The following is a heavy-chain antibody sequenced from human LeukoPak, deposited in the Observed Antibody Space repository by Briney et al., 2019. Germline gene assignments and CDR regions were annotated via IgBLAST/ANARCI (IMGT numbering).Heavy chain of an antibody. CDR2: ISGYNGHT. Sequence: ASVKVSCKASGYTFTNYGISWVRQAPGQGLEWMGWISGYNGHTNYAQKLQDRVTMTTDTSTSTAYMELRSLRSDDTAVYYCARADGSNYYYYYMDVWGKGTTVTVSS. V-gene: IGHV1-18*01. J-gene: IGHJ6*03. CDR1: GYTFTNYG. CDR3: ARADGSNYYYYYMDV. D-gene: IGHD1-26*01.